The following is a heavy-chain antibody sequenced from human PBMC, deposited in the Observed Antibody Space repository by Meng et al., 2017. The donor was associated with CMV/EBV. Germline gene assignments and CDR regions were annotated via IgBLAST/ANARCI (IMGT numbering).Heavy chain of an antibody. Sequence: SVTVSCLPCRYTFTSYDIHWVRQATGQGLEWMGWMNPNSGNTGYAQKFQGRVTMTSNTSISTAYMELSSLRSEDTAVYYCARVLRGYSYGFDYWGQGTLVTVSS. V-gene: IGHV1-8*01. CDR1: RYTFTSYD. CDR3: ARVLRGYSYGFDY. CDR2: MNPNSGNT. D-gene: IGHD5-18*01. J-gene: IGHJ4*02.